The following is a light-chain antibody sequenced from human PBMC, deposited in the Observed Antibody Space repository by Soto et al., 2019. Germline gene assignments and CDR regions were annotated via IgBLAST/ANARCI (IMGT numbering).Light chain of an antibody. CDR2: DAS. V-gene: IGKV1-5*01. J-gene: IGKJ1*01. CDR3: QQYNTYSWT. CDR1: QSISGW. Sequence: IQLTNTHSTLPRAGIDSVTLTCRASQSISGWLAWYQHKPGKAPKLLIYDASSLESGVPSRFSGSGSGTEFTLTISSLQPDDFATFYCQQYNTYSWTFGQGTKVDIK.